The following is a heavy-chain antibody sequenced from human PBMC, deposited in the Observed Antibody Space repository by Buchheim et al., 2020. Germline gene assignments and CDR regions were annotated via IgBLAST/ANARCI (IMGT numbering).Heavy chain of an antibody. D-gene: IGHD6-19*01. V-gene: IGHV4-30-4*01. J-gene: IGHJ4*02. CDR3: ARVIKWRAVAGTGFDY. Sequence: QVQLQESGPGLVKPSQTLSLTCTVSGGSISSADYYWSWIRQPPGKGLEWIGYIYYSGTTYYNPSLKSRVSISVDTSTNQFSLRLNSVTAADTAVYYCARVIKWRAVAGTGFDYWGQGTL. CDR2: IYYSGTT. CDR1: GGSISSADYY.